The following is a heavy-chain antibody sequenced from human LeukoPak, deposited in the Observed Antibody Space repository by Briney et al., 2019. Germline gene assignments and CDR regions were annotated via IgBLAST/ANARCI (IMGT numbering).Heavy chain of an antibody. CDR2: IYTSGDT. J-gene: IGHJ5*02. V-gene: IGHV4-4*07. CDR3: ARGPLVRGLNCFDP. CDR1: SGSINNNY. D-gene: IGHD3-10*01. Sequence: SDTLSLTCTVSSGSINNNYWSWIRQPAGKQLEWIGRIYTSGDTNYNPSLRSRVTMSVDTSKKQVSLKLTSVTAADTAVYYCARGPLVRGLNCFDPWGQGTLVTLSS.